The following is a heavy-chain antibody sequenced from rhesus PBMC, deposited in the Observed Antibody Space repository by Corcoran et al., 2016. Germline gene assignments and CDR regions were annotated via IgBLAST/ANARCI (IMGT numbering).Heavy chain of an antibody. Sequence: QLQLQESGPGLVKPSETLSVTCAVSGGSISSNYWRWIRQAPGKGLEGTGYISGSVVSPTYNPSLESRVTLSVDTSKTQFSLDLSSVTAADTAVYYCARYYYSGSYYYRSLDVWGRGVLVTVSS. D-gene: IGHD3-16*01. CDR1: GGSISSNY. V-gene: IGHV4-169*01. CDR2: ISGSVVSP. J-gene: IGHJ5-2*02. CDR3: ARYYYSGSYYYRSLDV.